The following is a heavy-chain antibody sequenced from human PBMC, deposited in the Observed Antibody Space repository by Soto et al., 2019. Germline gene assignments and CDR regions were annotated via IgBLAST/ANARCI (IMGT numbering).Heavy chain of an antibody. CDR2: ISYDGSNK. CDR3: AKEIAAAVMYNWFDP. J-gene: IGHJ5*02. Sequence: QVQLVESGGGVVQPGRSLRLSCAASGFTFSSYGMHWVRQAPGKGLEWVAVISYDGSNKYYADSVKGRFTISRDNSKNTLYLQMNSLRAEDTAVYYCAKEIAAAVMYNWFDPWGQGTLVTVSS. D-gene: IGHD6-13*01. V-gene: IGHV3-30*18. CDR1: GFTFSSYG.